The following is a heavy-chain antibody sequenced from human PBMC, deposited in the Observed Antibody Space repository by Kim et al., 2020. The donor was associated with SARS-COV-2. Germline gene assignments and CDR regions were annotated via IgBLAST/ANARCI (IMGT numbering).Heavy chain of an antibody. V-gene: IGHV4-59*13. CDR2: IYYSGST. CDR3: ARVLYYYDTSGYYGSWGGMDV. J-gene: IGHJ6*02. D-gene: IGHD3-22*01. CDR1: GVSISTYY. Sequence: SETLSLTCSVAGVSISTYYWSWIRQSPGKGLEWIGHIYYSGSTNYNPSLKSRVTISVDTSKNQFSLKLSSVTAADTAVYYCARVLYYYDTSGYYGSWGGMDVWGQGTTVTVSS.